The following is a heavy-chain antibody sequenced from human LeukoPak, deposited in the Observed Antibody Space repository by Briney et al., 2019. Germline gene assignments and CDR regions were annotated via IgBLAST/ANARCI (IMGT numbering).Heavy chain of an antibody. V-gene: IGHV3-23*01. CDR1: GFTFSSYS. D-gene: IGHD3-10*01. CDR2: ISTSGGIT. CDR3: TRDMIRGVPAYIDY. Sequence: GGSLRLSCAASGFTFSSYSMNWVRQAPGKGLEWVSAISTSGGITNYADSVKGRFTISRDNSKSTLYLQMNSLRIEDTGFYYCTRDMIRGVPAYIDYWGQGTLVTVSS. J-gene: IGHJ4*02.